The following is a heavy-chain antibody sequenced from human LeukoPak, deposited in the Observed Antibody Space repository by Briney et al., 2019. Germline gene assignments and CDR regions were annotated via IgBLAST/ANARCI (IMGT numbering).Heavy chain of an antibody. D-gene: IGHD2-2*01. V-gene: IGHV4-4*07. CDR3: ARLYCSSTSCLFDY. CDR2: IHTSGST. CDR1: GASISSFY. Sequence: SETLSLTCTVSGASISSFYWSWIRQPAGKGLEWIGRIHTSGSTSYNPSLKSRVTMSDDTYNNQFSLKLSSVTAADTAVYFCARLYCSSTSCLFDYWGQGTLVTVSS. J-gene: IGHJ4*02.